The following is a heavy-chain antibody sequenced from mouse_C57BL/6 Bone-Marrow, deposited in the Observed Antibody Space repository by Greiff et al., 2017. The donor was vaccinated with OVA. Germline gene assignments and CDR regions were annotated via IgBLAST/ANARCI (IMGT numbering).Heavy chain of an antibody. Sequence: DVMLVESGPGLAKPSQTLSLTCSVTGYSITSDYWNWIRKFPGNKLEYMGYISYSGSTYYNPSLKSRISITRDTSKNQYYLQLNSVTTEDTATYYCARGEKNPYWYFDVWGTGTTVTVSS. J-gene: IGHJ1*03. CDR3: ARGEKNPYWYFDV. CDR2: ISYSGST. CDR1: GYSITSDY. V-gene: IGHV3-8*01.